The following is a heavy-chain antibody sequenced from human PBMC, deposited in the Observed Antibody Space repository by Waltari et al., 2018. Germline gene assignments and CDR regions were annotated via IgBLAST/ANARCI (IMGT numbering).Heavy chain of an antibody. Sequence: QLQLQESCPGLVKPSETLSLTCTVSGGSISSSSYYWDWIRQPPGKGLEWIGMIYYSGSTYYNPSLKSRVTISVDTSKNQFSLKLSSVAAADTAVYYCASDYDSSGYPFDYWGQGTLVTVSS. CDR3: ASDYDSSGYPFDY. CDR2: IYYSGST. D-gene: IGHD3-22*01. CDR1: GGSISSSSYY. V-gene: IGHV4-39*01. J-gene: IGHJ4*02.